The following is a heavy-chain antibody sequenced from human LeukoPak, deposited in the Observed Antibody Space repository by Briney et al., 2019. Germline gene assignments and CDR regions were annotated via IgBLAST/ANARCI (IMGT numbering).Heavy chain of an antibody. CDR1: GGSISSGSYY. D-gene: IGHD2-8*01. Sequence: SETLSLTCTVSGGSISSGSYYWSWIRQPAGKGLEWIGCIYTSGSTNYNPSLKSRVTISVDTSKNQFSLKLSSVTAADTAVYYCARDLILWGQGTLVTVSS. CDR3: ARDLIL. CDR2: IYTSGST. J-gene: IGHJ4*02. V-gene: IGHV4-61*02.